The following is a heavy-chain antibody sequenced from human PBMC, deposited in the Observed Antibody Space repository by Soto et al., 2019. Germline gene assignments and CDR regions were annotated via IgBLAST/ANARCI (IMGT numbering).Heavy chain of an antibody. J-gene: IGHJ6*02. CDR1: GYTFTSYY. CDR3: ARAEIFPSYYYGMDV. V-gene: IGHV1-46*01. Sequence: ASEKVSGNASGYTFTSYYMHSVRQAPGQGLEWMGIINPSGGSTSYAQKFQGRVTMTRDTSTSTVYMELSSLRSEDRAVYYCARAEIFPSYYYGMDVWGQGTTVTVSS. CDR2: INPSGGST. D-gene: IGHD2-21*01.